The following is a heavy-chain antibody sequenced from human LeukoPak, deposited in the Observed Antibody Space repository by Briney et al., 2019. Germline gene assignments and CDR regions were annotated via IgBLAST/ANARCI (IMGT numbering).Heavy chain of an antibody. V-gene: IGHV3-30*09. J-gene: IGHJ3*02. CDR3: AREAIGTTKSDDAFDI. CDR2: ISYDGNTK. D-gene: IGHD1-1*01. CDR1: GFTFSSYA. Sequence: GGSLRPSCAASGFTFSSYAMHWVRQAPGKGLEWVAVISYDGNTKYYADSVKGRFAITRDNSKNTLFLQMNSLRGEDTAVYYCAREAIGTTKSDDAFDIWGQGTMVTVSS.